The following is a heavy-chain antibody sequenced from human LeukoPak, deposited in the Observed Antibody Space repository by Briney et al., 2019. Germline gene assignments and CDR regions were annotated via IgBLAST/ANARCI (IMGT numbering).Heavy chain of an antibody. D-gene: IGHD3-10*01. J-gene: IGHJ4*02. Sequence: SETLSLTCTVSGDSISSSKKYWGWVRQPPGKGLEWIGSIYHSGSTYYNPSLKSRVTISVDTSKNQFSLKLSSVTAADTAVYYCARETPNVFLFDYWGQGTLVTVSS. CDR3: ARETPNVFLFDY. V-gene: IGHV4-39*07. CDR2: IYHSGST. CDR1: GDSISSSKKY.